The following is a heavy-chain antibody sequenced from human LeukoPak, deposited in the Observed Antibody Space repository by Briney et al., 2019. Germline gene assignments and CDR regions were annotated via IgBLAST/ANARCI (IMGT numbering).Heavy chain of an antibody. V-gene: IGHV3-9*01. CDR1: GFTFDDYA. CDR2: ISWNSGSI. D-gene: IGHD4-17*01. J-gene: IGHJ6*02. Sequence: GGSLRLSCAASGFTFDDYAMHWVRQAPGKGLEWVSGISWNSGSIGYADSVKGRFTISRDNAKNSLYLQMNSLRAEDTALYYCAKDMVDGDYVGGMDVWGQGTTVTVSS. CDR3: AKDMVDGDYVGGMDV.